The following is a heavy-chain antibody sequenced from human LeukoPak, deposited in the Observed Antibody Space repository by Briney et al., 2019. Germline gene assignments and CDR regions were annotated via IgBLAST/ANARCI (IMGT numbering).Heavy chain of an antibody. CDR3: ARARSSLGCGGSCYEGFDY. Sequence: ASVKVSCKASGYTFISYSLTWVRQAPGQGLEWMGWISPYSGNTNYAQKLQGRVTMTTDTSTSTAYMELRSLRSDDTAVYYCARARSSLGCGGSCYEGFDYWGQGTLVTVSS. V-gene: IGHV1-18*01. CDR2: ISPYSGNT. CDR1: GYTFISYS. J-gene: IGHJ4*02. D-gene: IGHD2-15*01.